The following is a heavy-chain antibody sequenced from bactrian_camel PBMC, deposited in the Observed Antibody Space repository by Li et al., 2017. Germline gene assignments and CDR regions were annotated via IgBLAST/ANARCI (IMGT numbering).Heavy chain of an antibody. CDR2: LGNDGIT. Sequence: DVQLVESGGGSVQAGGSLRLSCAGTGYTLSYYCMSWFRQAPGKAREAVAALGNDGITRYADSVKGRFTISRDDDENTMYLQMTDLKPEDSAKYYCAAGGECDCFEGSWCPSADFGGWGQGTQVTVS. CDR3: AAGGECDCFEGSWCPSADFGG. V-gene: IGHV3S67*01. CDR1: GYTLSYYC. J-gene: IGHJ6*01. D-gene: IGHD3*01.